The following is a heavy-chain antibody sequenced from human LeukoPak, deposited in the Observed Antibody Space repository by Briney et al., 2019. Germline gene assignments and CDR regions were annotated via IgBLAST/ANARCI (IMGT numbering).Heavy chain of an antibody. CDR2: ISYDGGNK. V-gene: IGHV3-30*04. CDR1: GFTFSSYA. D-gene: IGHD2-2*01. J-gene: IGHJ6*04. CDR3: ARDDLVVVPAAKDYYYYGMDV. Sequence: PGRSLRLSCAASGFTFSSYAMHWVRQAPGKGLEWVAVISYDGGNKYYADSVKGRFTISRDNSKNTLYLQMNSLRAEDTAVYYCARDDLVVVPAAKDYYYYGMDVWGKGTTVTVSS.